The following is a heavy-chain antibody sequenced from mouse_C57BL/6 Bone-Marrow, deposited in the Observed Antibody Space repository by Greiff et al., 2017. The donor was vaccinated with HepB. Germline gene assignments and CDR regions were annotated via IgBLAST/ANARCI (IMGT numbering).Heavy chain of an antibody. D-gene: IGHD5-1-1*01. CDR3: AIYRRGGY. CDR1: GYTFTSYW. V-gene: IGHV1-50*01. Sequence: QVQLQQPGAELVKPGASVKLSCKASGYTFTSYWMQWVKQRPGQGLEWIGEIDPSDSYTNYNQKFKGKATLTVDKSSSTAYMQLSSLTSEDSAVYYCAIYRRGGYWGQGTLVTVSA. CDR2: IDPSDSYT. J-gene: IGHJ3*01.